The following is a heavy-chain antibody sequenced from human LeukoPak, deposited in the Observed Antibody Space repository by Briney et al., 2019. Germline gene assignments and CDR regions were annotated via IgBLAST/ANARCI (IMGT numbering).Heavy chain of an antibody. J-gene: IGHJ1*01. D-gene: IGHD1-26*01. V-gene: IGHV3-23*01. Sequence: GGSLRLSCAASGFTFSSYAMSWVRQAPGNGLEWVSAISGSGGSTYYADSVKGRFTISRDNSKNTLYLQMNSLRAEDTAVYYCAKDPPAIVGATFMGYFQHWGQGTLVTVPS. CDR3: AKDPPAIVGATFMGYFQH. CDR2: ISGSGGST. CDR1: GFTFSSYA.